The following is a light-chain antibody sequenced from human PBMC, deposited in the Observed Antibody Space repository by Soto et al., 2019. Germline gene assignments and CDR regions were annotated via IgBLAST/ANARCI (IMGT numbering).Light chain of an antibody. V-gene: IGLV9-49*02. CDR3: ATDYGSPSHFVV. J-gene: IGLJ2*01. CDR2: VGPDGMVG. Sequence: QPVLTQPPSASASLGAAVTLTCTLNGGFDTYKVDWFQKRPGKGPRFVMRVGPDGMVGRKGDDISDRFSVLGSGLNRFLVIENIQEEDESDYHCATDYGSPSHFVVFGGGTKLTVL. CDR1: GGFDTYK.